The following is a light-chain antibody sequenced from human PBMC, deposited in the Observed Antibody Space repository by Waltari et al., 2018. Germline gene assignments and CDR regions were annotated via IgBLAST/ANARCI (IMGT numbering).Light chain of an antibody. CDR1: QSISRW. V-gene: IGKV1-5*03. CDR3: QHDNNYRYT. Sequence: DIQMTQSPSTLAAAVGDRVTITCRASQSISRWLAWYQQKPGKAPKLLISEASTLKSGVPSRFSSSGAGTEFILTVTSLQRDDFATYFCQHDNNYRYTFGQGTKLEI. CDR2: EAS. J-gene: IGKJ2*01.